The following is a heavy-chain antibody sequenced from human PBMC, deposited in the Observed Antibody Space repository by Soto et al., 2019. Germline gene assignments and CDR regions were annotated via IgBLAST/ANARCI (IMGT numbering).Heavy chain of an antibody. V-gene: IGHV1-18*01. Sequence: ASVKVSCKASGYTFNNYAINWVRQAPGQRLEWMGWISTYDGNPKYAQILQGRLTLTTDTSTGTAYMELRSLRSDDTAVYYCARENTFSRGDFYYYMDVSGKGTKVTVSS. CDR1: GYTFNNYA. CDR3: ARENTFSRGDFYYYMDV. J-gene: IGHJ6*03. CDR2: ISTYDGNP.